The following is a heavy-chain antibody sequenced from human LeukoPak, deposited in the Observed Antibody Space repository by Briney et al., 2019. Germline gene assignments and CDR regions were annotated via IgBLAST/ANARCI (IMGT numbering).Heavy chain of an antibody. CDR1: GFTFSSYG. V-gene: IGHV3-30*02. CDR3: AKTMMDLSNYPYFDY. J-gene: IGHJ4*02. Sequence: PGGSLRLSCAASGFTFSSYGMHWVRQAPGKGLEWVAFIRYDGSNKYYADSVKGRFTISRDNSKNTLYLQMNSLRAEGTAVYYCAKTMMDLSNYPYFDYWGQGTLVTVSS. CDR2: IRYDGSNK. D-gene: IGHD4-11*01.